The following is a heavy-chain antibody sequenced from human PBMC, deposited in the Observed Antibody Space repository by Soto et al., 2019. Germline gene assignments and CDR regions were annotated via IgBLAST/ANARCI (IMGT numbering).Heavy chain of an antibody. Sequence: QVQLQESGPGLVKPSETLSLTCAVSGGSISGYYWSWIRQPPGKRLEWIGYIYYSGYTNYNPSLKXLVTISVDRSKNQFSLELRSVTASDTAVYYCARDSVGSGYDWGQGTLVTVSS. CDR1: GGSISGYY. V-gene: IGHV4-59*01. CDR2: IYYSGYT. CDR3: ARDSVGSGYD. J-gene: IGHJ4*02. D-gene: IGHD5-12*01.